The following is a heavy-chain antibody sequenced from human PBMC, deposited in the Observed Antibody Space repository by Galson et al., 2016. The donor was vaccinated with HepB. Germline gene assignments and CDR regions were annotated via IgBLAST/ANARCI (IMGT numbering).Heavy chain of an antibody. CDR2: TTDSGHGT. Sequence: SLRLSCAASGFTLSSCAMSWVRQAPGKGLEWVSHTTDSGHGTYYADPVKGRFTVSRDNSKNTLYFQMNRRRVEDKAVYYCAKSPASGWSTDFFDFWGLGTLVTVSS. CDR3: AKSPASGWSTDFFDF. CDR1: GFTLSSCA. V-gene: IGHV3-23*01. J-gene: IGHJ4*02. D-gene: IGHD6-19*01.